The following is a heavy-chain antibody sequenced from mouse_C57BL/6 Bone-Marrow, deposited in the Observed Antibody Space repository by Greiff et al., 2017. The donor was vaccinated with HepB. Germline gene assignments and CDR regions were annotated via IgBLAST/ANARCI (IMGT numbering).Heavy chain of an antibody. D-gene: IGHD1-1*02. CDR2: ICPGSSDT. V-gene: IGHV1-5*01. Sequence: EVKLLESGTVLVRPGASLKISCTTSGFTFTSYWMHWVHQRPGQGLEWIGAICPGSSDTSYTKKFKGQAKLTAVTSASTAYMELSRLTNEDSAVYYCTRSGCSGGYYFDYWGQGTTLTVSS. CDR3: TRSGCSGGYYFDY. J-gene: IGHJ2*01. CDR1: GFTFTSYW.